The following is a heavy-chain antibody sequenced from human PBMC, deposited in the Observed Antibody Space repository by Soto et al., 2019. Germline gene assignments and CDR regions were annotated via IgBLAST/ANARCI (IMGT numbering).Heavy chain of an antibody. CDR3: ARATVATIASGNWFDP. V-gene: IGHV4-4*07. Sequence: SDTLSLTGTVSGGSISTYYWSWIRRPAGKGLEWIGRIYTSGSTNYNPSLKSRVTMSVDTSKNQFSLKLSSVTAADTAVYYCARATVATIASGNWFDPWGQGTLVT. CDR1: GGSISTYY. J-gene: IGHJ5*02. CDR2: IYTSGST. D-gene: IGHD5-12*01.